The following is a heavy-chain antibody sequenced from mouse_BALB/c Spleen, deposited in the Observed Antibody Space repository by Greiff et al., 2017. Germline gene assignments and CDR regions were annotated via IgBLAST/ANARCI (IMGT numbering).Heavy chain of an antibody. D-gene: IGHD2-14*01. CDR1: GYTFTSYW. J-gene: IGHJ2*01. Sequence: QVQLQQSGAELARPGASVKLSCKASGYTFTSYWMQWVKQRPGQGLEWIGAIYPGDGDTRYTQKFKGKATLTADKSSSTAYMQLSSLASEDSAVYYCGREPHYRYDVTGFDYWGQGTTLTVSS. CDR3: GREPHYRYDVTGFDY. V-gene: IGHV1-87*01. CDR2: IYPGDGDT.